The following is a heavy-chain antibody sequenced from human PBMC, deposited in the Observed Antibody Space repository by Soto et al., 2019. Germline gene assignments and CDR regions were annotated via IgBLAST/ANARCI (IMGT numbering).Heavy chain of an antibody. CDR3: ARVRGYSYGFPFDY. V-gene: IGHV4-34*01. CDR2: INHSGST. Sequence: SETLSLTCAVYGGSFSGYYWSWIRQPPGKGLEWIGEINHSGSTNYNPSLKSRVTISVDTSKNQFSLKLRSVTAADTAVYYCARVRGYSYGFPFDYWGQGNLVTVSS. CDR1: GGSFSGYY. J-gene: IGHJ4*02. D-gene: IGHD5-18*01.